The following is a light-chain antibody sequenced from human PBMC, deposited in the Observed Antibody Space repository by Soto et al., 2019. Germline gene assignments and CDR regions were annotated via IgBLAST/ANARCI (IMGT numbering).Light chain of an antibody. CDR1: SSDVGAYNY. V-gene: IGLV2-14*01. J-gene: IGLJ2*01. CDR2: EVS. CDR3: STYINSITFVI. Sequence: QSALTQPASVSGSPGQSSTLSCTGTSSDVGAYNYISWYQQHPGKAPKLMIYEVSNRPSGVSTRFSGSKSGNTASLTISGLQAEDEGDYYCSTYINSITFVIFGGGTKLTVL.